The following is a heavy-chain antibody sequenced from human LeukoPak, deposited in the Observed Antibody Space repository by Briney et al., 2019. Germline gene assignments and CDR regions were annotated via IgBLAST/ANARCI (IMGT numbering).Heavy chain of an antibody. J-gene: IGHJ4*02. CDR1: GGYLGSHY. V-gene: IGHV4-59*11. CDR3: ARGGVLKSVDY. D-gene: IGHD3-16*01. CDR2: IYDSGST. Sequence: SDTLSLTCAVYGGYLGSHYWTWIRQPPGKGLEWIGYIYDSGSTYYHASLKSRVTISVDTTKNQVSLRLSSATAAGTAVYYCARGGVLKSVDYWGQGTLVTVSS.